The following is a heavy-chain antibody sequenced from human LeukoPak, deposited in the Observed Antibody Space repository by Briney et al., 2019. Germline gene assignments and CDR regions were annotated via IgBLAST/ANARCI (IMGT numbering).Heavy chain of an antibody. D-gene: IGHD4-23*01. J-gene: IGHJ4*02. CDR1: GGSISSSSYY. CDR3: ASDYGGNTDY. Sequence: SETLSLTCTVSGGSISSSSYYWGWIRQPPGKGLEWIGSIYYSGSTYYNPSLKSRVTISVDTSKNQFSLKLSSVTAADTAVYYCASDYGGNTDYWGQGTLVTVSS. V-gene: IGHV4-39*01. CDR2: IYYSGST.